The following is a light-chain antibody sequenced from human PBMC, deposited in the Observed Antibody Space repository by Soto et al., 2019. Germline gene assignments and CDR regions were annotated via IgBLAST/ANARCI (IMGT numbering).Light chain of an antibody. J-gene: IGKJ2*01. CDR3: KQSYSTPRYT. CDR2: AAS. V-gene: IGKV1-39*01. Sequence: DIQMTQSPSSLSASVGDRVTITCRASQSISSYLNWYQQKPGKAPKLLIYAASSLQSVVPSRFSGSGSGTDFTLTISSLQPEDFATYYCKQSYSTPRYTFGQGTKLEIK. CDR1: QSISSY.